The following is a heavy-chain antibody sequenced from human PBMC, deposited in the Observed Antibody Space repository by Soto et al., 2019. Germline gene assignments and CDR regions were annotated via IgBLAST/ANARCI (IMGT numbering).Heavy chain of an antibody. CDR3: AKDPNGDYVGAFDM. D-gene: IGHD4-17*01. V-gene: IGHV3-23*01. CDR2: VSATGGST. Sequence: GGSLRLSCAASGFGFRSYAMSWVRQAPGKGPEWVSGVSATGGSTYYADSVKGRFTISRDNSKATLYLQMNSLTAEDTALYYCAKDPNGDYVGAFDMWGQGTVVTVSS. CDR1: GFGFRSYA. J-gene: IGHJ3*02.